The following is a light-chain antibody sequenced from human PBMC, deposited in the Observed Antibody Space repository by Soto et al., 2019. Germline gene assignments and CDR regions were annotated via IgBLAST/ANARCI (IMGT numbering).Light chain of an antibody. V-gene: IGKV1-17*01. CDR3: QQYTNYPWT. CDR1: RYIRTA. Sequence: GDRVTITCRASRYIRTALSWYQHRPGQAPKVLICVASSLQSGVPSRISGSGSGTEFTLTISSLQPDDVATYYCQQYTNYPWTFGQGTKVDIK. CDR2: VAS. J-gene: IGKJ1*01.